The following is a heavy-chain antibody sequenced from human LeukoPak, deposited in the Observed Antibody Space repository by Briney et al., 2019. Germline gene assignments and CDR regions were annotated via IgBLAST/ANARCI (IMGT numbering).Heavy chain of an antibody. D-gene: IGHD5-18*01. J-gene: IGHJ4*02. Sequence: GGAPRVSCAPPGFCLSIYAMGWVRQAPGKGVEWVANIKQDGREKYYVDSVKGRFTISRDNAKNSLYLQMNSMRAEDTAVYYCARVRGRANTAMAGERIYYFDYWGQGTLVTVSS. V-gene: IGHV3-7*01. CDR1: GFCLSIYA. CDR2: IKQDGREK. CDR3: ARVRGRANTAMAGERIYYFDY.